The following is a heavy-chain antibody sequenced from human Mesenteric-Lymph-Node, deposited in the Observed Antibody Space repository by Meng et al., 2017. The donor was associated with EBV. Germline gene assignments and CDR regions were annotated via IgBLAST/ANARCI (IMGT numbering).Heavy chain of an antibody. CDR1: GSTFSSSGNY. J-gene: IGHJ5*02. CDR2: NYYIART. D-gene: IGHD3-16*01. V-gene: IGHV4-39*07. Sequence: LGPGAGLGKPSGPLTLTCAGSGSTFSSSGNYGGRIGQRQGKGLEWIRSNYYIARTYSIPSLKSRVIITVDRSKNQFSLKVSSVTAATTAVYCWARDGSSYGYGNCWFDPWGQGTLVTVSS. CDR3: ARDGSSYGYGNCWFDP.